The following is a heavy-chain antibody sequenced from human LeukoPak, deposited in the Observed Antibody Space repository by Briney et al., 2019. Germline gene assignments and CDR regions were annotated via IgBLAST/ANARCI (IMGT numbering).Heavy chain of an antibody. J-gene: IGHJ4*02. CDR1: GGSFSGYY. Sequence: PSETLSLTCAVYGGSFSGYYWSWIRQPPGKGLEWIGEINHSGSTNYNPSLKSRVTISVDTSKNQFSLKLNSVTAADTAVYYCASLPVRSSSWSVRDYWGQGTLVTVSS. CDR3: ASLPVRSSSWSVRDY. CDR2: INHSGST. D-gene: IGHD6-13*01. V-gene: IGHV4-34*01.